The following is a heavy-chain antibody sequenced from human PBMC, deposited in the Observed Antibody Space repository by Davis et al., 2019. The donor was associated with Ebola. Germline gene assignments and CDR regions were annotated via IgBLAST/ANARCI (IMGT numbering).Heavy chain of an antibody. V-gene: IGHV3-30-3*01. D-gene: IGHD3-22*01. J-gene: IGHJ2*01. CDR2: VSYGGANK. CDR1: GFTFRNFA. CDR3: ARGYYDSSGNRYFDF. Sequence: GEPLKISCAASGFTFRNFAMHWVRQAPGQGLEWVAVVSYGGANKHYADSVKGRFTISRDNSKNTLSLQMNSLRPEDTAVYYCARGYYDSSGNRYFDFWGRGTLVTVSS.